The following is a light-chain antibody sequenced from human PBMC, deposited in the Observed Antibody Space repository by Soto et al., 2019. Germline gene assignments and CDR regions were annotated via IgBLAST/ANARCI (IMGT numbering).Light chain of an antibody. J-gene: IGKJ2*01. V-gene: IGKV1-5*03. Sequence: DIQMTQSPSTLSASVGDRVTITCRASQTTTNWLAWYQQKPGKAPKLLIYKASSLESGVPSRFSGSGSGTEFTLTISSLQPDDFATYYCQQYNSYSYTFGQGTKLEIK. CDR1: QTTTNW. CDR2: KAS. CDR3: QQYNSYSYT.